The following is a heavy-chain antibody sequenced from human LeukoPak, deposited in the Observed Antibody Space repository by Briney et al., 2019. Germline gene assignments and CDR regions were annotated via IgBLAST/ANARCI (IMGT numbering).Heavy chain of an antibody. D-gene: IGHD2-2*01. CDR2: ISSSSSYI. Sequence: GGSLRLSCAASGFTFSSYSMNWVRQAPGKGLEWVSSISSSSSYIYYADSVKGRFTISRDNAKNSLYLQMNSLRAEDTAVYYCARDSVVVVPAAIYYRNYAFDYWGQGTLVTVSS. CDR1: GFTFSSYS. J-gene: IGHJ4*02. V-gene: IGHV3-21*01. CDR3: ARDSVVVVPAAIYYRNYAFDY.